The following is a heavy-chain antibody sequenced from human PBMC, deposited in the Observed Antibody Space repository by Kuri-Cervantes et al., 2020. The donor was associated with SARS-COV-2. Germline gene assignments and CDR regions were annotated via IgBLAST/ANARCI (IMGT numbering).Heavy chain of an antibody. CDR1: GFTFSSYA. V-gene: IGHV3-23*01. CDR2: ISGSGGST. CDR3: AKAYWNYNYFDY. D-gene: IGHD1-7*01. Sequence: GESLKISCAASGFTFSSYAMSWVRQAPGKGLEWVSAISGSGGSTYYADSVKGRFTISRDNSKNTLYPQMNSLRAEDTAVYYCAKAYWNYNYFDYWGQGTLVTVSS. J-gene: IGHJ4*02.